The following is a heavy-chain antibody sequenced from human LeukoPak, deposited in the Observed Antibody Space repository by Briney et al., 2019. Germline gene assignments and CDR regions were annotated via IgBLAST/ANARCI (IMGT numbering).Heavy chain of an antibody. CDR3: ARDPGYYGSGTRGAFDI. CDR2: INHSGST. V-gene: IGHV4-34*01. Sequence: GSLRLSCAASGFTFSSYWMSWVRQAPGKGLEWIGEINHSGSTNYNPSLKSRVTISVDTSKNQFSLKLSSVTAADTAVYYCARDPGYYGSGTRGAFDIWGQGTMVTVSS. CDR1: GFTFSSYW. J-gene: IGHJ3*02. D-gene: IGHD3-10*01.